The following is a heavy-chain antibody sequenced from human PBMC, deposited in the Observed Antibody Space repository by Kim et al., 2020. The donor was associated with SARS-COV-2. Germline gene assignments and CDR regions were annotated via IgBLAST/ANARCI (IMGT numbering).Heavy chain of an antibody. Sequence: GGSLRLSCVASGFSFTNVWMSWVRQAPGKGLEWVGRIKSKTDGGTTDYAAPVKGRFTISRDASKSTLFLQMNSLKIEDTAVYYCATEDIVGDALCFDYWGQGTLVTVSS. V-gene: IGHV3-15*01. D-gene: IGHD5-12*01. J-gene: IGHJ4*02. CDR1: GFSFTNVW. CDR3: ATEDIVGDALCFDY. CDR2: IKSKTDGGTT.